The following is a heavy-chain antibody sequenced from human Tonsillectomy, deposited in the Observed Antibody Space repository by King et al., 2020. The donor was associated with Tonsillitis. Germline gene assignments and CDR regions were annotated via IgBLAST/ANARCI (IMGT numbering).Heavy chain of an antibody. D-gene: IGHD3-16*01. Sequence: VQLVESGGGVVRPGGSLRLSCAASGFTFSSYGIHWVRQAPGKGLEWTTIIYYDGAYQHYADSVKGRFTISRDNSKNTLYLQMNSLRPEETAVYYCAKDAYKYRVDYTYYMDVWGKGTTVTVSS. CDR3: AKDAYKYRVDYTYYMDV. CDR2: IYYDGAYQ. V-gene: IGHV3-30*18. CDR1: GFTFSSYG. J-gene: IGHJ6*03.